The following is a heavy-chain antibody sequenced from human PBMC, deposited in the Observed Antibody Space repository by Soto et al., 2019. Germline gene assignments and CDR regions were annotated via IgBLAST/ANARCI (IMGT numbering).Heavy chain of an antibody. V-gene: IGHV1-2*02. CDR2: INPNSGGT. Sequence: ASVKVSCKASGYTFTGYYMHWVRQAPGQGLEWMGWINPNSGGTNYAQKFRGRVTMTRDTSISTAYMELSRLRSDDTAVYYCARAGYDSSGYYDYWGQGTLVTVSS. D-gene: IGHD3-22*01. CDR3: ARAGYDSSGYYDY. J-gene: IGHJ4*02. CDR1: GYTFTGYY.